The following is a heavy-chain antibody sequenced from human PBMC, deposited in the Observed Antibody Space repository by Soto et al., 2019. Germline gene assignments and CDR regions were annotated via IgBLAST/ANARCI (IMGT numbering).Heavy chain of an antibody. V-gene: IGHV1-69*12. D-gene: IGHD6-19*01. CDR3: AQTLGSAVAGPGRFDL. CDR1: GGTFSRYA. CDR2: ITPMFGTA. J-gene: IGHJ2*01. Sequence: QVQLVQSGAEVKKPGSSVKVSCKASGGTFSRYAISWVRQAPGQGLEWMGGITPMFGTANYAQKFQGRITITADESTSTVHMELRRLRSEDTAVYYCAQTLGSAVAGPGRFDLWGRGTLVLVSS.